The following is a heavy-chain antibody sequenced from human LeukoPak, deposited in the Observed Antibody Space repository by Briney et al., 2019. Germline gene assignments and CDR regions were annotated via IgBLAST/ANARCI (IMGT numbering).Heavy chain of an antibody. V-gene: IGHV4-59*08. CDR2: IYYSGST. CDR3: ARTIVGATTDAFDI. J-gene: IGHJ3*02. CDR1: GGSISSYY. Sequence: SETLSLTCTVSGGSISSYYWSWIRQPPHKGLEWIWYIYYSGSTNYNPSLKSRVTISVDTSKNQFSLKLSSVTAADTAVYYCARTIVGATTDAFDIWGQGTMVTVSS. D-gene: IGHD1-26*01.